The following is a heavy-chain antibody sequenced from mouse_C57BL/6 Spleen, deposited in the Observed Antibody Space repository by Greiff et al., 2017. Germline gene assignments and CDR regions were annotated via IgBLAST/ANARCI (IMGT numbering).Heavy chain of an antibody. Sequence: QVQLQQPGAELVKPGASVKLSCKASGYTFTSYWMHWVKQRPGQGLEWIGLIHPTSGSTNYNEKFKGKATLTVDKSSSTAYMQLSSLTSEDSAVYYYGRGTGPHAWFAYWGQGTLVTVSA. CDR2: IHPTSGST. CDR3: GRGTGPHAWFAY. D-gene: IGHD4-1*01. CDR1: GYTFTSYW. J-gene: IGHJ3*01. V-gene: IGHV1-64*01.